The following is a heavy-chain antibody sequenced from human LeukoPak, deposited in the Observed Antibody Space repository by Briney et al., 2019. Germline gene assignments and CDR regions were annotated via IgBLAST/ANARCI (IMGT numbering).Heavy chain of an antibody. CDR2: INHSGST. V-gene: IGHV4-34*01. D-gene: IGHD4-17*01. CDR3: ARSDCGDYFDY. Sequence: SETLSLTCAVYGGSFSGYYWSWIRQPPGKGLEWIGEINHSGSTNYNPSLKSRVTISVDTSKNQFSLKLSSVTAADTAVYYCARSDCGDYFDYWGQGTLVTVSS. J-gene: IGHJ4*02. CDR1: GGSFSGYY.